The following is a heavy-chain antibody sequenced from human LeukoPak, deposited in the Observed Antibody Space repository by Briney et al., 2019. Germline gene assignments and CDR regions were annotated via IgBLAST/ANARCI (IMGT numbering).Heavy chain of an antibody. D-gene: IGHD1-26*01. CDR1: GGSIRSYY. J-gene: IGHJ4*02. CDR3: ARQNPSGSYGYYFGY. Sequence: SETLSLTCTVSGGSIRSYYWSWIRQPPGKGLEWIGYIYYSGSTNYNPSLKSRVTTSVDTSKNQFSLKLSSVTAADTAVYYCARQNPSGSYGYYFGYWGQGTLVTVSS. V-gene: IGHV4-59*08. CDR2: IYYSGST.